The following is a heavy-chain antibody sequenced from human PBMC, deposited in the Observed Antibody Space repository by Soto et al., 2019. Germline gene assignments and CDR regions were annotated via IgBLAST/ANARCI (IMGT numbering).Heavy chain of an antibody. CDR3: AGGQDNLAVNFDY. CDR1: GSSFSDYY. J-gene: IGHJ4*02. V-gene: IGHV3-11*05. D-gene: IGHD2-15*01. CDR2: ITSSSSYT. Sequence: QVQLVESGGGLVKPGGSLRLSCAASGSSFSDYYMSWIRQAPGKGLEWLSYITSSSSYTHYEDSVKGRFTISRDNAKNSLYLQMNSLRAEDTAVYYCAGGQDNLAVNFDYWGQGTLVTVSS.